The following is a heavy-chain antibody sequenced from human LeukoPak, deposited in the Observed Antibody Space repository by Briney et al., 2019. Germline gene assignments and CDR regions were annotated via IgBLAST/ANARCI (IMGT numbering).Heavy chain of an antibody. V-gene: IGHV4-30-2*06. Sequence: SQTLSLTCIVSGGSISSGGHPWSWLRQSPGKGLEWIGYIYDSGSTFYNPSLKSRVTMSIDRSNNQFSLKLSSVTAADTAVYYCARESNINNWFDPWGQGTLVTVSS. CDR3: ARESNINNWFDP. CDR1: GGSISSGGHP. D-gene: IGHD2/OR15-2a*01. J-gene: IGHJ5*02. CDR2: IYDSGST.